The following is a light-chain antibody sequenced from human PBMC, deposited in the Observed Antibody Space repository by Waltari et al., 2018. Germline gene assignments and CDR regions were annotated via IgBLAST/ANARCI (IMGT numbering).Light chain of an antibody. CDR3: QSYDNTNYVV. Sequence: FVLSPPHSVSESPGKTVTISCTRSSGTFAANSVPWYQRRPGSVPTIVIYKDNERPSGVPDRFSGSADRYSGSASLTISGLRAEDEADYCCQSYDNTNYVVFGGWTKLTVL. CDR1: SGTFAANS. CDR2: KDN. J-gene: IGLJ2*01. V-gene: IGLV6-57*03.